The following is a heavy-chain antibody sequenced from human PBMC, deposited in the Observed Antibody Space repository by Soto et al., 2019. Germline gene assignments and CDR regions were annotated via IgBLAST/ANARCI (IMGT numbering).Heavy chain of an antibody. D-gene: IGHD6-13*01. Sequence: SETLSLTCTVSGGSIRSGDYYWSWIRQTPERGLEWCGYVHYSGNTFYNPSLKSRATISLGTSRNQFSRNLSSVTAADSAVYYCGREIMAADHFDYWGQGALVT. CDR2: VHYSGNT. CDR1: GGSIRSGDYY. J-gene: IGHJ4*02. CDR3: GREIMAADHFDY. V-gene: IGHV4-30-4*01.